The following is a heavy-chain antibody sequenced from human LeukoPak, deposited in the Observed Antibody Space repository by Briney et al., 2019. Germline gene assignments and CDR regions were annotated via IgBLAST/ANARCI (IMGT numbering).Heavy chain of an antibody. D-gene: IGHD3-22*01. V-gene: IGHV4-59*08. CDR1: GGSISNYY. Sequence: SETLSLTCTVSGGSISNYYWSWILQPPGKGLEWIGCIYYSGNSNYNPSLKSRVTISGDTSRKQFSLKLSSVTAADTAVYYCARQTYYYDSSDYYYGYFDLWGRGTLVTVSS. CDR2: IYYSGNS. J-gene: IGHJ2*01. CDR3: ARQTYYYDSSDYYYGYFDL.